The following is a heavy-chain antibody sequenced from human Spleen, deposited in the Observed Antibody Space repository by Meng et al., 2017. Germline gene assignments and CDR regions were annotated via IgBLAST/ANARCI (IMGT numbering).Heavy chain of an antibody. Sequence: QVQLVLSGSELKKPGASVRVSCKASGYSFTNHAMNWVRQAPGQGLEWMGWINTNTGKPSYAQGFTGRFVFFLDISVNTAYLLVSGLKADDSAVYYCARGGGSGWSDFDYWGQGSLVTVSS. V-gene: IGHV7-4-1*02. J-gene: IGHJ4*02. CDR3: ARGGGSGWSDFDY. CDR1: GYSFTNHA. D-gene: IGHD6-13*01. CDR2: INTNTGKP.